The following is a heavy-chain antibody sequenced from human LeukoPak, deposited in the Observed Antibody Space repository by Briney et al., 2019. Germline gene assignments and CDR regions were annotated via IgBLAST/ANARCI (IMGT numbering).Heavy chain of an antibody. D-gene: IGHD1-1*01. Sequence: PGGSLRLSCVASGFSFSNYAMNWVRQAPGKGLGWVAIITGTDGRTYYADSVKGRFTISRDNSKNTLSLQMNSLRAEDTAVYYCAKEWRWGDTEVHYYGLNVWGQGTTVTVSS. CDR3: AKEWRWGDTEVHYYGLNV. V-gene: IGHV3-23*01. CDR2: ITGTDGRT. J-gene: IGHJ6*02. CDR1: GFSFSNYA.